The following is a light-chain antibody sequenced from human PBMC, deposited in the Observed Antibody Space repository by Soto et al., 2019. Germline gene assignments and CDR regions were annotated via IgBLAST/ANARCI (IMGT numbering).Light chain of an antibody. CDR3: QQYGILPRT. J-gene: IGKJ1*01. Sequence: EIMLKNSPGTLSLSPRERATLACRASQSVSSSYLAWYQQKPGQAPRLLIYGASSRATGIPDRFSGSGSGTDFTLTISRLEPEDFAVYYCQQYGILPRTFAQGTNVDIK. CDR2: GAS. CDR1: QSVSSSY. V-gene: IGKV3-20*01.